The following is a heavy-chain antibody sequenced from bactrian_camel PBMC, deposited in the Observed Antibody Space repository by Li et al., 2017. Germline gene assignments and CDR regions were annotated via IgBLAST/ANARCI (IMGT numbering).Heavy chain of an antibody. CDR2: VNSGGRT. CDR1: RSTYNTYC. D-gene: IGHD1*01. CDR3: AADERRGLSLLT. Sequence: VQLVESGGGSVEAGGSLTLSCTASRSTYNTYCMGWFRQAPGKKREGVAVVNSGGRTSYLSDVMDRFAISRDNAKGTLTLQMRSLKPEDTAMYYCAADERRGLSLLTGARGPRSPSP. J-gene: IGHJ4*01. V-gene: IGHV3S57*01.